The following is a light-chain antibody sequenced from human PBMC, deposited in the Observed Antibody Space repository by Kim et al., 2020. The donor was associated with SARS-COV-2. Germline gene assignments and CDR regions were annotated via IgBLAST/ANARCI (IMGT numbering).Light chain of an antibody. CDR3: QSYDSSNQV. V-gene: IGLV6-57*01. Sequence: GKTVTISCTRSSGSIASNYVQGYQQRPGSPPTTVIDEYNQRPSGVPDRFSCSIDSSSNSASLTISGLKTEDEADYYCQSYDSSNQVFGGGTQLTVL. CDR1: SGSIASNY. CDR2: EYN. J-gene: IGLJ3*02.